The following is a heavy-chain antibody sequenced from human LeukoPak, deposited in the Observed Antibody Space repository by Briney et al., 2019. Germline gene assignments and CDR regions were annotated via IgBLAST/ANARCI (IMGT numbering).Heavy chain of an antibody. Sequence: GGSLRLSCAASGFTFSTYVMQWVRQAPGKGLEYVSAITGDGGYTYYANSVKGRFTISRDNSKKTLYLQMGSLRADDMAVYYCARDPLDYWGQGTLVTVSS. CDR1: GFTFSTYV. CDR3: ARDPLDY. J-gene: IGHJ4*02. V-gene: IGHV3-64*01. CDR2: ITGDGGYT.